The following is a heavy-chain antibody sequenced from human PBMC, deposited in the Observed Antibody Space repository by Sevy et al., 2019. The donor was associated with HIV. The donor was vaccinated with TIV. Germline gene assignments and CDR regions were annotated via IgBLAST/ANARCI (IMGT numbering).Heavy chain of an antibody. V-gene: IGHV3-30*18. D-gene: IGHD2-15*01. CDR2: ISFHETIK. CDR1: GFTFSDFG. CDR3: AKDREVVVAKIDL. J-gene: IGHJ5*02. Sequence: GGSLRLSCAASGFTFSDFGMHWVRQAPGKGLEWVAVISFHETIKFYAESVKGRFTISRDNSKNTLYLEMNSLRAGDTALYYCAKDREVVVAKIDLWGQGTLVTVSS.